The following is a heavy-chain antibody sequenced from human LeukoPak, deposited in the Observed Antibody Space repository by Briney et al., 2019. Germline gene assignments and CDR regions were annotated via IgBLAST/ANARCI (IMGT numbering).Heavy chain of an antibody. CDR2: INHSGST. D-gene: IGHD2-2*01. V-gene: IGHV4-34*01. CDR3: ARRGPRGDIVVVPAAMGTYMDV. J-gene: IGHJ6*03. CDR1: GGSFSGYY. Sequence: SETLSLTCAVYGGSFSGYYWSWIRQPPGKGLEWIGEINHSGSTNYNPSLKSRVTISVDTSKNQFSLKLSYVTAADTAVYYCARRGPRGDIVVVPAAMGTYMDVWGKGTTVTISS.